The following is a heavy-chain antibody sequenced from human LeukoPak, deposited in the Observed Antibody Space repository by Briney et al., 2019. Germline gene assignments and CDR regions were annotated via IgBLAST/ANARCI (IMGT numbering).Heavy chain of an antibody. CDR2: ISSGSDTI. CDR1: GFTFSSYS. J-gene: IGHJ4*02. CDR3: ARDTRGESDY. Sequence: PGGSLRLSCAVSGFTFSSYSMNWVRQAPGKGLEWVSYISSGSDTIYYADSVKGRFTISRDNAKSSLYLQMNSLRAEDTAVYYCARDTRGESDYWGRGTLVTVSS. V-gene: IGHV3-48*04. D-gene: IGHD2-2*01.